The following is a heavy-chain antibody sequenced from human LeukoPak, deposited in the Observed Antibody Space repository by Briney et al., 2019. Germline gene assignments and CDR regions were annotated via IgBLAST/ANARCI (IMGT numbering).Heavy chain of an antibody. CDR2: VSAYNGNT. D-gene: IGHD6-13*01. CDR3: ARASSSYSTTWYGVY. CDR1: GYTFTSYG. V-gene: IGHV1-18*01. J-gene: IGHJ4*02. Sequence: ASVKVSCKASGYTFTSYGFTGVRQAPGQGLEWMGWVSAYNGNTNYAQNLQGRVTMTTDTSTSTAYMELRSLRSDDTAVYYCARASSSYSTTWYGVYWGQGNLVTVSS.